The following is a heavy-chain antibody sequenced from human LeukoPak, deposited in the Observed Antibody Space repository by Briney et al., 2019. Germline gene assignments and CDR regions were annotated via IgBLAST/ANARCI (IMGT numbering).Heavy chain of an antibody. V-gene: IGHV3-21*01. D-gene: IGHD3-10*01. J-gene: IGHJ3*02. CDR1: GFTFSSYS. Sequence: GGSLRLSCAASGFTFSSYSMNWVRQAPGKGLEWVSSISSSSSYIYYADSVKGRFTISRDNAKNSLYLQMNSLRAEDTAVYYRARDLYGSGSYLSSDAFDIWGQGTMVTVSS. CDR3: ARDLYGSGSYLSSDAFDI. CDR2: ISSSSSYI.